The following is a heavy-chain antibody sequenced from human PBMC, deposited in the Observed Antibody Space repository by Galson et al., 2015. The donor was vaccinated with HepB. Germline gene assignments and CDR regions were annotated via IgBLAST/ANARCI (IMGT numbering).Heavy chain of an antibody. CDR2: ISYDRGNK. CDR1: GFSFSYYA. Sequence: SLRLSCAASGFSFSYYAMHWVRQAPGKGLEWVAIISYDRGNKYYADSVKGRFTISRDNSKDTLYLQMDSLRAEDTAVYYCAKDRRFVSGTFFIFQNPDYWGQGTLVTVSS. D-gene: IGHD1-7*01. CDR3: AKDRRFVSGTFFIFQNPDY. J-gene: IGHJ4*02. V-gene: IGHV3-30*18.